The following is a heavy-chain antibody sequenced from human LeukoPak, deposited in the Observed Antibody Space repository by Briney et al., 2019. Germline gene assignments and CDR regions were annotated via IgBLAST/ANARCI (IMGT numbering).Heavy chain of an antibody. V-gene: IGHV3-30*03. CDR3: AREDYYDSSGYNMEYFDY. Sequence: PGGSLRLSCAASGFTFSSYWMSWVRQAPGKGLEWVAVISYDGSNKYYADSVKGRFTISRDNSKNTLYLQMNSLRAEDTAVYYCAREDYYDSSGYNMEYFDYWGQGTLVTVSS. D-gene: IGHD3-22*01. CDR2: ISYDGSNK. CDR1: GFTFSSYW. J-gene: IGHJ4*02.